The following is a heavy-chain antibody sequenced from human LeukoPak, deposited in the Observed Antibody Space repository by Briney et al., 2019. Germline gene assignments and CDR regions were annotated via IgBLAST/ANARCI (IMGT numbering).Heavy chain of an antibody. CDR3: AIAGYSSGWYDRLYAFDI. J-gene: IGHJ3*02. Sequence: WASVKVSCTASGYTFTSYYMHWVRQAPGQGLEWMGIINPSGGSTSYAQKFQGRVTMTRDTSTSTVYMELSSLRSEDTAVYYCAIAGYSSGWYDRLYAFDIWGQGTMVTVSS. V-gene: IGHV1-46*01. CDR1: GYTFTSYY. D-gene: IGHD6-19*01. CDR2: INPSGGST.